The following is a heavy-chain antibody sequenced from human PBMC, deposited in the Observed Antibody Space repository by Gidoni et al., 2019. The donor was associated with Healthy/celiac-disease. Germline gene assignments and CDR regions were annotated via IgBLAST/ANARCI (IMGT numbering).Heavy chain of an antibody. CDR2: ISYDGSNK. CDR3: ARPKYGSGTSGYFDY. Sequence: QVQLVESGGGVVQPVRSLRLPCAASGFTFRSYAMHWVRQAPGQGLEWVAVISYDGSNKYYADSVKGRFTISRDNSKNTLYLQMNSLRAEDTAVYYCARPKYGSGTSGYFDYWGQGTLVTVSS. V-gene: IGHV3-30*04. D-gene: IGHD3-10*01. CDR1: GFTFRSYA. J-gene: IGHJ4*02.